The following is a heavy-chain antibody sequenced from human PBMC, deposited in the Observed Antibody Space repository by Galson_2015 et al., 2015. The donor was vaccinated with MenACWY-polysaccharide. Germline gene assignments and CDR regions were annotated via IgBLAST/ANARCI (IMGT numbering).Heavy chain of an antibody. CDR2: IKSDGSST. CDR1: GFTFSSNW. V-gene: IGHV3-74*01. Sequence: SLRLSCAASGFTFSSNWMHWVRQAPGKGLVWVSLIKSDGSSTSYADSVKGRFTISRDSAKNTLHLQMNSLRVEDTALYYCARDGTGTVAGALDIWGQGTMVTVSS. CDR3: ARDGTGTVAGALDI. J-gene: IGHJ3*02. D-gene: IGHD1/OR15-1a*01.